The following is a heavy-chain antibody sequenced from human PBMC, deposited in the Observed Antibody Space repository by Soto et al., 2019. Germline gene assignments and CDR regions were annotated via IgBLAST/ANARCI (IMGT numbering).Heavy chain of an antibody. CDR1: GGSFSGYY. Sequence: SETLSLTCAVYGGSFSGYYWSWIRQPPGKGLEWIGEINHSGSTNYNPSLKSRVTISVDTSKNQFSLKLSSVTAADTAVYYCARAFGHYYYYGMDVWGQGTTVTVSS. CDR3: ARAFGHYYYYGMDV. D-gene: IGHD3-16*01. CDR2: INHSGST. V-gene: IGHV4-34*01. J-gene: IGHJ6*02.